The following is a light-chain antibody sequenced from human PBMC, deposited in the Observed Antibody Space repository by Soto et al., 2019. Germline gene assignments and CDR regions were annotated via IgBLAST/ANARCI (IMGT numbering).Light chain of an antibody. Sequence: EVVMTQSPATLSVSPGERATVSCRAIQSVSTNLAWYQQRPGQAPRLLIYDASSMATGIPARFSGSGSGTEFTLTITSLQSEDFGFYYCQQYNNWPRTFGQGTELLIK. V-gene: IGKV3D-15*01. CDR1: QSVSTN. J-gene: IGKJ2*01. CDR3: QQYNNWPRT. CDR2: DAS.